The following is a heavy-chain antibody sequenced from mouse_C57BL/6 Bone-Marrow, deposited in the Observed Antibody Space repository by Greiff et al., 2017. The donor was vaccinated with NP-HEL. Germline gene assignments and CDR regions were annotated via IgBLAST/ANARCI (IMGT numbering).Heavy chain of an antibody. V-gene: IGHV5-6*02. D-gene: IGHD3-2*02. Sequence: LVESGGDLVKPGGSLKLSCAASGFTFSSYGMSWVRQTPDKRLEWVATISSGGSYTYYPDSVKGRFTISRDNAKNTLYLQMSSLKSEDTAMYYCARRAQATWFAYWGQGTLVTVSA. CDR3: ARRAQATWFAY. CDR1: GFTFSSYG. J-gene: IGHJ3*01. CDR2: ISSGGSYT.